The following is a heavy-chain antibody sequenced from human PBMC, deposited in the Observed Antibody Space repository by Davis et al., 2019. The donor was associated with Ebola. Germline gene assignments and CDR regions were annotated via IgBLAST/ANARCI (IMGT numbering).Heavy chain of an antibody. D-gene: IGHD5-12*01. J-gene: IGHJ4*02. CDR3: ARDIVATAD. V-gene: IGHV4-34*01. Sequence: GSLRLSCAVYGGSFSGYYWSWIRQPPGKGLEWIGEIYHSGSTNYNPSLKSRVTISVDKSKNQFSLKLSSVTAADTAVYYCARDIVATADWGQGTLVTVSS. CDR1: GGSFSGYY. CDR2: IYHSGST.